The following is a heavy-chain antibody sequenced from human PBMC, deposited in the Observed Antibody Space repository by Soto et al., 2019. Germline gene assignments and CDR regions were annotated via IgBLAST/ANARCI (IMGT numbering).Heavy chain of an antibody. Sequence: SETLSLTCAVSGGSISSSNWWSWVRQPPGKGLEWIGEIYHSGSTNYNPSLKSRVTISVDKSKSQFSLKLSSVTAADTAVYYCARALLYYDILTGYYRGGMDVWGQGTTVTVSS. CDR3: ARALLYYDILTGYYRGGMDV. CDR1: GGSISSSNW. V-gene: IGHV4-4*02. CDR2: IYHSGST. J-gene: IGHJ6*02. D-gene: IGHD3-9*01.